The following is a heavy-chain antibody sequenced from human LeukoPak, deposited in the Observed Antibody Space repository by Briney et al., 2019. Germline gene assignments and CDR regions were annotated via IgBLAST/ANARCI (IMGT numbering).Heavy chain of an antibody. J-gene: IGHJ4*02. V-gene: IGHV4-39*01. Sequence: SETLSLTCTVSGGSFISGTYYWGWIRQPPGKGLEWIGNIYYTGNSYNNPSLESRVTISLDTPKKQVSLSLSAVTAADSGVYYCARRSTNAVAGTFDYFDYWGQGTLVTVSS. CDR1: GGSFISGTYY. CDR2: IYYTGNS. D-gene: IGHD6-19*01. CDR3: ARRSTNAVAGTFDYFDY.